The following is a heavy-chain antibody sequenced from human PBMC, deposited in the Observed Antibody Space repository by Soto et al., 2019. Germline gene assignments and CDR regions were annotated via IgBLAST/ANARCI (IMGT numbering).Heavy chain of an antibody. D-gene: IGHD1-20*01. CDR2: INHSGST. Sequence: SETLSLTCAVYGGSFSGYYWSWIRQPPGKGLEWIGEINHSGSTNYNPSLKSRVTISVDTSKNQFSLKLSSVTAADTAVYYCARGYNKAHYYYFYMDVWGEGITVSVS. J-gene: IGHJ6*03. CDR1: GGSFSGYY. CDR3: ARGYNKAHYYYFYMDV. V-gene: IGHV4-34*01.